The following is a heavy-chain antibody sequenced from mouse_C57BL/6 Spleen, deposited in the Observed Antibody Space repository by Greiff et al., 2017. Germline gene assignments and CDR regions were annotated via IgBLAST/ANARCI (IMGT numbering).Heavy chain of an antibody. CDR1: GYTFTSYW. Sequence: VQLQQPGAELVMPGASVKLSCKASGYTFTSYWMHWVKQRPGQGLECIGEIDPSDSYTNYNQKFKGQSTMTVDKSSSTAYMELAILTSEDAAVFYCASLTWYWVQGNTLTVSA. CDR2: IDPSDSYT. V-gene: IGHV1-69*01. D-gene: IGHD4-1*01. J-gene: IGHJ2*01. CDR3: ASLTWY.